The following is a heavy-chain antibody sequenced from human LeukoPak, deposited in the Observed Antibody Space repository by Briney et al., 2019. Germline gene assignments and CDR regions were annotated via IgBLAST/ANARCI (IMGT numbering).Heavy chain of an antibody. CDR3: TKDAQRGFDYSNSLEK. J-gene: IGHJ4*02. CDR1: KFTFSHYG. CDR2: IWNDGSNQ. D-gene: IGHD4-11*01. Sequence: GGSLRLSCAVSKFTFSHYGMHWVRQAPGKGLEWVAVIWNDGSNQYYADSVKGRFTVSRDNSQNTLYLQMNSLRPEDTAVYYCTKDAQRGFDYSNSLEKWGRGTLVTVSS. V-gene: IGHV3-33*06.